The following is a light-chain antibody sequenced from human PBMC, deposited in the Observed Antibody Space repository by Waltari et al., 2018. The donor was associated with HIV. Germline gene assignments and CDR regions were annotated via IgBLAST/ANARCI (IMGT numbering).Light chain of an antibody. J-gene: IGKJ2*03. CDR1: QRVGNN. V-gene: IGKV3-15*01. CDR3: HQYNTWPYS. CDR2: DAS. Sequence: EIGMTQSPATLSVSPGERVTLSCRASQRVGNNLAWFQQKPGQAPSLLIYDASISATGIPARFSGSGSGTEFTLTIGSLQYEDCAIYFCHQYNTWPYSFGQGTKLEIK.